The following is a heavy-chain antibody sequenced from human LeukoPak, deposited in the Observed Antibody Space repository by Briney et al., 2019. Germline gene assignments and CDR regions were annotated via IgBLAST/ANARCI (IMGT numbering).Heavy chain of an antibody. CDR1: GYTFTSYD. CDR3: ARELHVERDDY. J-gene: IGHJ4*02. V-gene: IGHV1-8*01. CDR2: MSPNSGDT. Sequence: ASVKVSCKASGYTFTSYDFNWVRQATGQRPEWMGWMSPNSGDTGYAQKFQDRVTMTRNTSISTAYMELSSLRSDDTAVYYCARELHVERDDYWGQGPLVTVSS. D-gene: IGHD1-1*01.